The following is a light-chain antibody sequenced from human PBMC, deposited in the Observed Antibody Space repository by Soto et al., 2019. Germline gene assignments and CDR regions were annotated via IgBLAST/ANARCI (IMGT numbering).Light chain of an antibody. CDR2: KAY. Sequence: IQMTQSHSTLSASVGDIVTLTFLASQTIINWLAWYQQKPGKDPKIMIYKAYTLEGEVQSRFSGSGSETEFTLTINSLQPDDSATYYCKQYHTYWWTVGHGTKVDIK. CDR3: KQYHTYWWT. V-gene: IGKV1-5*03. J-gene: IGKJ1*01. CDR1: QTIINW.